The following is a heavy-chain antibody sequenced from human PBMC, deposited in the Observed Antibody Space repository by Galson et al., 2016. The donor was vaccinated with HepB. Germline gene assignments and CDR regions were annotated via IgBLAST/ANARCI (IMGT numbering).Heavy chain of an antibody. J-gene: IGHJ4*02. CDR2: VSGRARTI. Sequence: SLRLSCAASGLTFDTYSMNWVRQAPGKGLEWVAYVSGRARTIFYADSVKGRFTISRDNAENTLYLQLAGLRDEDTAVYYCIRENGNCTRGGCYSSFVYWGQGTLVSVSS. CDR3: IRENGNCTRGGCYSSFVY. CDR1: GLTFDTYS. V-gene: IGHV3-48*02. D-gene: IGHD2-8*01.